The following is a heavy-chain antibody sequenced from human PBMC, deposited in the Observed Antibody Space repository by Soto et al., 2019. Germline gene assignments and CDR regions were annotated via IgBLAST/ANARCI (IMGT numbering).Heavy chain of an antibody. D-gene: IGHD3-10*01. J-gene: IGHJ4*02. CDR2: MNPNSGNT. Sequence: ASVKVSCKASGYTFTSYGISWVRQAPGQGLEWMGWMNPNSGNTGYAQKFQGRVTMTRNTSISTAYMELSSLRSEDTAVYYCARGVPPALYGSGSYDYWGQGTLVTVSS. V-gene: IGHV1-8*02. CDR1: GYTFTSYG. CDR3: ARGVPPALYGSGSYDY.